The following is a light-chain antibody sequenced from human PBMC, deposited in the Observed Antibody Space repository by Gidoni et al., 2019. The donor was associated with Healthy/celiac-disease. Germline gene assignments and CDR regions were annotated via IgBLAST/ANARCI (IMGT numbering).Light chain of an antibody. CDR3: QVWDSSSDLVV. Sequence: SYVLPQPPSVSVDPGQTARITCGGNNIGSKSVHWYQQKPGQAPVLVVYDDSDRPSGVPERFSGSTSGNTATLTISRVEAGDEADYYCQVWDSSSDLVVFGGGTKLTVL. CDR1: NIGSKS. CDR2: DDS. V-gene: IGLV3-21*02. J-gene: IGLJ2*01.